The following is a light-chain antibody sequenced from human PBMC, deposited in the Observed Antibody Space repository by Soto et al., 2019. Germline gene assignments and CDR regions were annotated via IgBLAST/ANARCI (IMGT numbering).Light chain of an antibody. V-gene: IGKV1-39*01. J-gene: IGKJ4*01. Sequence: IQLTQYPSSLSASVGDRVTITCRASQTIAAFLNWYQQRPGEAPKLLIFAASSLQRGVPSRFTGSGSGTEFTLTISSLQPEDFATYYCHQSYIIPVTFGGGTKVDVK. CDR3: HQSYIIPVT. CDR1: QTIAAF. CDR2: AAS.